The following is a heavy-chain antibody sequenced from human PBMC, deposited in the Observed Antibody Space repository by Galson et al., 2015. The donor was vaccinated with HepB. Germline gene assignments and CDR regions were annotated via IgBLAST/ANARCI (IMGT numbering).Heavy chain of an antibody. CDR1: GFTFSSYG. V-gene: IGHV3-33*01. J-gene: IGHJ4*02. CDR2: IWYDGSNK. CDR3: ARELTGTTFYEPDYFDY. Sequence: SLRLSCAASGFTFSSYGMHWVRQAPGKGLEWVAVIWYDGSNKYYADSVKGRFTISRDNSKNTLYLQMNSLRAEDTAVYYCARELTGTTFYEPDYFDYWGQGTLVTVSS. D-gene: IGHD1-7*01.